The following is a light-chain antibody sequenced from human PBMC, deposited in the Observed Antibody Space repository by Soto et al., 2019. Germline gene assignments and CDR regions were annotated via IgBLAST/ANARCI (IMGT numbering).Light chain of an antibody. CDR1: SSDVGGYNH. CDR3: NSYTSSSARV. Sequence: QSVLTQPASVSGSPGQSITISCTGTSSDVGGYNHVSWYQQHPGKVPKLMIYDVSNRPSGVSNRFSGSKSGNTASLTISGLQAEDEADYYCNSYTSSSARVFGGGTKLTVL. CDR2: DVS. V-gene: IGLV2-14*01. J-gene: IGLJ3*02.